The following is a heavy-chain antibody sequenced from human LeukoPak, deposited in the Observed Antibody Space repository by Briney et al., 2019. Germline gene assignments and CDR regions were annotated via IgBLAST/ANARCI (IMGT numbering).Heavy chain of an antibody. D-gene: IGHD2-15*01. Sequence: SETLSLTCTVSGGSISSYYGSWIRQPAGKGLEWIGRIYTSGSTNYNPSLKSRVTMSVDTSKNQFSLKLSSVTAADTAVYYCARVGFGNCSGGSCYLRTYYFDYWGQGTLVTVSS. CDR1: GGSISSYY. J-gene: IGHJ4*02. V-gene: IGHV4-4*07. CDR3: ARVGFGNCSGGSCYLRTYYFDY. CDR2: IYTSGST.